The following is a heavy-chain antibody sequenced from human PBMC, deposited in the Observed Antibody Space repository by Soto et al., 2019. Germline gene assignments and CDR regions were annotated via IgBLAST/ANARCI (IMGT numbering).Heavy chain of an antibody. J-gene: IGHJ3*01. CDR3: ARTNAFTV. V-gene: IGHV4-59*08. CDR2: IYHSGST. Sequence: SETLSLTCTVSGGSISNDFWNWIRQPPGKGLEWIGYIYHSGSTSYNPSLKSRATISVDTSKTQFSLKLSSVTAADTAVYYCARTNAFTVWGQGTMVTVSS. CDR1: GGSISNDF.